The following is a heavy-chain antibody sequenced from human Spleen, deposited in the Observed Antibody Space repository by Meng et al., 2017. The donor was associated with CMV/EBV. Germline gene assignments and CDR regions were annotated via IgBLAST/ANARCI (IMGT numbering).Heavy chain of an antibody. CDR2: IWYDGSNK. CDR3: ARDLPEVDYGMDV. CDR1: GFTFSSYG. Sequence: GESLKISCAASGFTFSSYGMHWVRQAPGKGLEWVAVIWYDGSNKYYADSVKGRFTISRDNSKNTLYLQMNSLRAEDTAVYYCARDLPEVDYGMDVWGQGTTVTVSS. D-gene: IGHD2-15*01. J-gene: IGHJ6*02. V-gene: IGHV3-33*01.